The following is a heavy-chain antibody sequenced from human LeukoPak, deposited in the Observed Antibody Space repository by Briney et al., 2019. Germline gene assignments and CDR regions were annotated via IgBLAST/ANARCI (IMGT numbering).Heavy chain of an antibody. CDR1: GGTFSSYA. J-gene: IGHJ4*02. V-gene: IGHV1-69*05. Sequence: ASVKVSCKASGGTFSSYAISCVRQAPGQGLEWMGGIIPIFGTANYAQKFQGRVTITTDESTSTAYMELSSLRSEDTAVYYCARGGFWSGYNPHYYFDYWGQGTLVTVSS. CDR3: ARGGFWSGYNPHYYFDY. D-gene: IGHD3-3*01. CDR2: IIPIFGTA.